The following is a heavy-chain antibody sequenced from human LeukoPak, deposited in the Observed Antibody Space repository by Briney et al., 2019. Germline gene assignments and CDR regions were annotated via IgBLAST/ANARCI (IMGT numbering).Heavy chain of an antibody. CDR1: GGSISSGSYY. Sequence: SQTLSHTRTVSGGSISSGSYYWSWTRQPAGTGLEWNGRIYTSGSTNYNPSLNSRVTISVDTSKNQFSLKLSSVTAADTAVYYCARDGSGSSFDYWGQGTLVTVSS. V-gene: IGHV4-61*02. CDR3: ARDGSGSSFDY. CDR2: IYTSGST. J-gene: IGHJ4*02. D-gene: IGHD3-10*01.